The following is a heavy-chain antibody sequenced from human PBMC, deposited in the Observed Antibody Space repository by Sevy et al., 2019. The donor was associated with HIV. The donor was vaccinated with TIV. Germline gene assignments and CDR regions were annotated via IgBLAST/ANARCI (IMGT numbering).Heavy chain of an antibody. Sequence: GGSLRLSCVASGFPFHDHAMHWVRQAPGKGLEWVSGISWNRGSIGYADSVKGRFTISRDNAKNSLFLQMNSLRAEDTALYYCARDCSSTTCLWGLDVWGQGTTVTVSS. CDR2: ISWNRGSI. D-gene: IGHD2-2*01. CDR1: GFPFHDHA. CDR3: ARDCSSTTCLWGLDV. J-gene: IGHJ6*02. V-gene: IGHV3-9*01.